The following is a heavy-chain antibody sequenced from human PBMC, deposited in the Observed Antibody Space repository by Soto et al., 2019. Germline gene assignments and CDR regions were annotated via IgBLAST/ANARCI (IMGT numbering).Heavy chain of an antibody. V-gene: IGHV3-11*01. CDR2: ISSSGSTI. J-gene: IGHJ6*03. D-gene: IGHD6-13*01. CDR1: GFTFSDYY. CDR3: ARRAVADYYYYYMDV. Sequence: QVQLVESGGGLVKPGGSLRLSCAASGFTFSDYYMSWIRQAPGKGLEWVSYISSSGSTIYYADSVKGRFTISRDNAKKSLYLQINSRRAAETAVYYCARRAVADYYYYYMDVWGKGTTVTVSS.